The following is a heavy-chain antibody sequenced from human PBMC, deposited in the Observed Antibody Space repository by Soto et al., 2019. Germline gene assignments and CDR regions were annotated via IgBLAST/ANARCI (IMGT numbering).Heavy chain of an antibody. CDR2: INPSGGST. CDR1: GYTFTSYY. D-gene: IGHD4-4*01. CDR3: ARAGSLADYNDAFDI. V-gene: IGHV1-46*01. Sequence: ASVKVSCKASGYTFTSYYMHWVRQAPGQGLEWMGIINPSGGSTSYAQKFQGRVTMTRDTSTSTVYMELSSLRSEDTAVYYCARAGSLADYNDAFDIWGQGTMVPVSS. J-gene: IGHJ3*02.